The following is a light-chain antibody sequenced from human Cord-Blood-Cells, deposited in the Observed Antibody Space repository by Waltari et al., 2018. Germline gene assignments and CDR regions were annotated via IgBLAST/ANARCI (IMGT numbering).Light chain of an antibody. CDR2: DVS. J-gene: IGLJ1*01. CDR3: SSYTSSSTLLYV. V-gene: IGLV2-14*01. CDR1: SSDVGGYNY. Sequence: QSALTQPASVSGSPGQSLTISCTGTSSDVGGYNYVSWSQQHPGKAPKLMIYDVSNRPSGVSNRFSGSKSGNTASLTISGLQAEDEADYYCSSYTSSSTLLYVFGTGTKVTVL.